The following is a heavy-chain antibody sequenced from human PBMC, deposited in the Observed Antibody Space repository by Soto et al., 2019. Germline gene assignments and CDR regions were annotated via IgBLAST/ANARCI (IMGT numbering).Heavy chain of an antibody. Sequence: QVQLVQSGAEVKKPGSSVKVSCKASGGTFSSYAISWVRQAPGQGLEWMGGIIPIFGTANYAQKFQGRVTITADESTSTAYMELSSLRAEDTAVYYCARGDGGGDCYSPDDYYYYGMDVWGQGTTVTVSS. CDR1: GGTFSSYA. CDR3: ARGDGGGDCYSPDDYYYYGMDV. D-gene: IGHD2-21*01. V-gene: IGHV1-69*12. J-gene: IGHJ6*02. CDR2: IIPIFGTA.